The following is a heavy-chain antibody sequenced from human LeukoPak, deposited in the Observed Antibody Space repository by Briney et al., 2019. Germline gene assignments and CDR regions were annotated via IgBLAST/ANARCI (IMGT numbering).Heavy chain of an antibody. D-gene: IGHD6-19*01. V-gene: IGHV3-74*01. J-gene: IGHJ4*02. CDR1: GLTFRNYW. CDR2: ITSDGSDT. Sequence: PGGSLRLSCAASGLTFRNYWMHWVRQAPGKGLIWLSRITSDGSDTIYADSGKGRFTISRDNAKNTVYLQMNSLRAEDTAVYYCARDPGDSSGWWTPSPVDYWGQGTLVTVSS. CDR3: ARDPGDSSGWWTPSPVDY.